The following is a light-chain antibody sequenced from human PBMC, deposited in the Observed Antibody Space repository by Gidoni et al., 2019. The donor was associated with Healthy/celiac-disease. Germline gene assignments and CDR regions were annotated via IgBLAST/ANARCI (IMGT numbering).Light chain of an antibody. CDR2: GAS. V-gene: IGKV3-20*01. CDR1: QSVSSSY. Sequence: IVLTQSPGTLSLSPGERATLSCRASQSVSSSYLAWYQQKPSQAPRLLIYGASSRATGIPDRFSGSGSGTDFTLTISRLEPEDFAVYYCQQYGSSAFTFGPGTKVDIK. CDR3: QQYGSSAFT. J-gene: IGKJ3*01.